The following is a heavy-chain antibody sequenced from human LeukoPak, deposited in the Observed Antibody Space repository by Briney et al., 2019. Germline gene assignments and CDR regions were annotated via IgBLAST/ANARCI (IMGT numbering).Heavy chain of an antibody. CDR3: ARDYGDYGYYFAY. D-gene: IGHD4-17*01. J-gene: IGHJ4*02. Sequence: GASVKVSCKASGYTFTSYAMNWVRQAPGQGLEWMGWINPNSGGTNYAQKFQGRVTMTRDTSISTAYMELSRLRSDDTAVYYCARDYGDYGYYFAYWGQGTLVTVSS. V-gene: IGHV1-2*02. CDR2: INPNSGGT. CDR1: GYTFTSYA.